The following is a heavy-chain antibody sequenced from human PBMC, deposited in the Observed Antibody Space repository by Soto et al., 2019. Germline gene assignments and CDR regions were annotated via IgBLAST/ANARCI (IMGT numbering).Heavy chain of an antibody. V-gene: IGHV1-69*12. CDR1: GGTFSSYA. J-gene: IGHJ5*02. CDR3: ARDLATVTTRGLRWFDP. Sequence: QVQLVQSGAEVKKPGSSVKVSCKASGGTFSSYAISWVRQAPGQGLEWMGGIIPILGTANYAQKFQGRVTITADDSTSTAYMELSSLRSEDTAVYYCARDLATVTTRGLRWFDPWGQGTLVTVSS. CDR2: IIPILGTA. D-gene: IGHD4-17*01.